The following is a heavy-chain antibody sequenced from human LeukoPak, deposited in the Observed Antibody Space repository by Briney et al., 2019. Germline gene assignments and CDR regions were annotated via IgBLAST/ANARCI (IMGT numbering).Heavy chain of an antibody. Sequence: GALRLSCAASGFTFSSYGMHWVRQAPGKGLEWVAVISYDGSNKYYADSVKGRFTISRDNSKNTLYLQMNSLRAEDTAVYYCANGDGNDSNENDGFDYWGQGTLVTVSS. V-gene: IGHV3-30*18. D-gene: IGHD1-1*01. CDR1: GFTFSSYG. J-gene: IGHJ4*02. CDR3: ANGDGNDSNENDGFDY. CDR2: ISYDGSNK.